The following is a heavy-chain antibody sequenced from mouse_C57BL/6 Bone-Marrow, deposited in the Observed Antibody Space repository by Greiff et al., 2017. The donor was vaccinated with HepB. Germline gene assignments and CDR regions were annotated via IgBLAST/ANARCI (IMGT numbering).Heavy chain of an antibody. J-gene: IGHJ4*01. D-gene: IGHD2-4*01. CDR2: IDPEDGET. Sequence: VHVKQSGAELVKPGASVKLSCTASGFNIKDYYMHWVKQRTEQGLEWIGRIDPEDGETKYAPKFQGKATITADTSSNTAYLQLSSLTSEDTAVYYCASDDYGDYYAMDYWGQGTSVTVSS. V-gene: IGHV14-2*01. CDR3: ASDDYGDYYAMDY. CDR1: GFNIKDYY.